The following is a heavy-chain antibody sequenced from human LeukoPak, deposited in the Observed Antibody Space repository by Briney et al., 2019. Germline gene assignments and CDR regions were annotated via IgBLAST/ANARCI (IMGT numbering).Heavy chain of an antibody. D-gene: IGHD3-3*01. CDR2: IYYSGST. CDR3: ARQSGGGDGPLDY. Sequence: SETLSLTCTVSGGSISSYYWSWIRQPPGKGLEWIGYIYYSGSTNYNPSLKSRVTISVDTSKNQFSLKLSSVTAADTAVYYCARQSGGGDGPLDYWGQGTLVTVSS. J-gene: IGHJ4*02. V-gene: IGHV4-59*01. CDR1: GGSISSYY.